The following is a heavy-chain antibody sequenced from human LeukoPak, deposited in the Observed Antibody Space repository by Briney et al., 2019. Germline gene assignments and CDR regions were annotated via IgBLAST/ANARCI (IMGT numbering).Heavy chain of an antibody. CDR3: ARSYSSSWIDY. CDR2: VYYSGNT. D-gene: IGHD6-13*01. CDR1: GGSISSYY. Sequence: SETLSLTCTVSGGSISSYYWSWIRPPPGRGLEWIGYVYYSGNTNYNPSLKSRVTMSVDTSKNQFSLNLSSVTAADTAVYYCARSYSSSWIDYWGQGALVTVSS. J-gene: IGHJ4*02. V-gene: IGHV4-59*01.